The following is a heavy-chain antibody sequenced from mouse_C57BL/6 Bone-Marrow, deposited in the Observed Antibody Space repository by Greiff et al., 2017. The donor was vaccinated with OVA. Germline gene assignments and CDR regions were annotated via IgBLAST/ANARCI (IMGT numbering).Heavy chain of an antibody. J-gene: IGHJ3*01. Sequence: EVQLVESGPELVKPGASVKISCKASGYSFTGYYMNWVKQSPEQSLEWIGEINPSTGGTTYNQKFKAKATLTVDKSSSTAYMQLKSLTSADSAVYYCAREGRSGPFAYWGQGTLVTVSA. CDR2: INPSTGGT. V-gene: IGHV1-42*01. CDR1: GYSFTGYY. CDR3: AREGRSGPFAY. D-gene: IGHD1-3*01.